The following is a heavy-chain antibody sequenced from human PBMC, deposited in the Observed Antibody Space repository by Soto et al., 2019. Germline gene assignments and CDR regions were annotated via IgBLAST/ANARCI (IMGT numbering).Heavy chain of an antibody. J-gene: IGHJ6*02. Sequence: GGSLRLSCAASGFTFSSYGMHWVRQAPGKGLEWVAVISYDGSNKYYADSVKGRFTTSRDNSKNTLYLQMNSLRAEDTAVYYCAKIPLKASYGAAKYYYYGMDVWGQGTTVTVSS. CDR3: AKIPLKASYGAAKYYYYGMDV. CDR1: GFTFSSYG. CDR2: ISYDGSNK. V-gene: IGHV3-30*18. D-gene: IGHD5-18*01.